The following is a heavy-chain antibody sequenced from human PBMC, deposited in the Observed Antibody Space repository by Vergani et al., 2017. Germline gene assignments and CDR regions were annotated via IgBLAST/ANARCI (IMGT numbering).Heavy chain of an antibody. D-gene: IGHD1-14*01. CDR2: INPNSGGT. V-gene: IGHV1-2*02. CDR1: GYTFTDYF. Sequence: QVQLVQSGAEVKKPGASVKVSCKASGYTFTDYFMHWVRQAPGQGLEWMGWINPNSGGTNYAQKFQGRVTMTRDTSISTAYMELNNLRSDDTAVYYCARVGTRSNRDYFDYWGQGTLVTVSS. J-gene: IGHJ4*02. CDR3: ARVGTRSNRDYFDY.